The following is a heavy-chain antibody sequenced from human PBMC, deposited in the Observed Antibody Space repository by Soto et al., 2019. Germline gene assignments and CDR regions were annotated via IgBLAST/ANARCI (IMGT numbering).Heavy chain of an antibody. CDR3: ARDTSDTSGSGFDY. CDR1: GFTFSSYS. J-gene: IGHJ4*02. D-gene: IGHD3-22*01. Sequence: GGSLRLSCAASGFTFSSYSMNWVRQAPGKGLEWVSSISGSSSYIYYADSVKGRFTISRDNAKNSLYLQMNSLRAEDTAVYYCARDTSDTSGSGFDYWGQGTLVTVSS. CDR2: ISGSSSYI. V-gene: IGHV3-21*01.